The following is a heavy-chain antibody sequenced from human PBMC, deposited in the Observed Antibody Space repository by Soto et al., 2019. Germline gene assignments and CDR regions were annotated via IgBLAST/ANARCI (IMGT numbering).Heavy chain of an antibody. CDR1: GYSFTSYW. Sequence: GESLKISCKGSGYSFTSYWIGWVRQMPGKGLEWMGIIYPGDSDTRYSPSFQGQVTISADKSISTAYLQWSSLKASDTAMYYCARHQGDSSGGLGDYYYGMDVWGQGITVTVSS. V-gene: IGHV5-51*01. CDR3: ARHQGDSSGGLGDYYYGMDV. D-gene: IGHD3-22*01. J-gene: IGHJ6*02. CDR2: IYPGDSDT.